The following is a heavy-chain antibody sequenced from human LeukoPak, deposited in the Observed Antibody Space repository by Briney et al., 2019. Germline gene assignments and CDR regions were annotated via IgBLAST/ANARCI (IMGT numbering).Heavy chain of an antibody. CDR1: GFTFSSYE. CDR3: ARGRGYYYDSSGYRVDTYYFDY. D-gene: IGHD3-22*01. Sequence: GGSLRLSCAASGFTFSSYEMNWVRQAPGKGLEWVSYISSSGSTIYYADSVKGRFTISRDNAKNSLYLQMNSLRAEDTAVYYCARGRGYYYDSSGYRVDTYYFDYWGQGTLVTVSS. J-gene: IGHJ4*02. V-gene: IGHV3-48*03. CDR2: ISSSGSTI.